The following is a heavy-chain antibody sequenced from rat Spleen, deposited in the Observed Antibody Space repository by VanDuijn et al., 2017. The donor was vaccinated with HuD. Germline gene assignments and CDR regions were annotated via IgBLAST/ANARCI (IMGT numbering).Heavy chain of an antibody. CDR2: ISPRAYST. V-gene: IGHV5-25*01. CDR3: VRQDTSGYANWFGF. CDR1: GFTFSVYD. D-gene: IGHD4-3*01. J-gene: IGHJ3*01. Sequence: EVQLVESGGGLVQPGRSLKLSCAASGFTFSVYDMAWVRQAPTRGLEWVASISPRAYSTYYRDSVKGRFTVSRDNAKSTVLLQMDGLRSEDTATYYCVRQDTSGYANWFGFWGQGTLVTVSS.